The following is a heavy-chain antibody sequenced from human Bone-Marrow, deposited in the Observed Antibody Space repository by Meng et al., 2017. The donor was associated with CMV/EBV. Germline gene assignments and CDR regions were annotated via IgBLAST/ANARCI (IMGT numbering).Heavy chain of an antibody. V-gene: IGHV4-34*01. CDR2: IYYSGST. CDR3: ARVKKGMAMFDY. CDR1: GGSFSGYY. J-gene: IGHJ4*02. Sequence: QVELPQGGAGLLKPSESLSLTCAVYGGSFSGYYWSWIRQPPGKGLEWIVSIYYSGSTYYNPSLKSRVTISVDTSKDQFSLKLSSVTAADTAVYYCARVKKGMAMFDYWGQGTLVTVSS. D-gene: IGHD6-13*01.